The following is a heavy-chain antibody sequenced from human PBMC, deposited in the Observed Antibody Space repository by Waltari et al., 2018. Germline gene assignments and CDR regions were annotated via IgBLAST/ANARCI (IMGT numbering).Heavy chain of an antibody. CDR1: GFTLSSYW. D-gene: IGHD2-15*01. CDR2: IKQDGSEK. Sequence: EVQLVESGGGLVQPGGSLRLSCAASGFTLSSYWMSWVRQAPGKGLDWVANIKQDGSEKYYVDSVKGRFTISRDNAKNSLYLQMNSLRAEDTAVYYCARDSCSGGSCYSSYYFDYWGQGTLVTVSS. CDR3: ARDSCSGGSCYSSYYFDY. V-gene: IGHV3-7*04. J-gene: IGHJ4*02.